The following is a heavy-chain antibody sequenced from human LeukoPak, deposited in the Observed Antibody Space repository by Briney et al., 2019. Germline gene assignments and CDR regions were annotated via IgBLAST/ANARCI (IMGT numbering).Heavy chain of an antibody. Sequence: PSETLSLTCTVSGGSISSSSYYWGWIRQPPGEGLEWIGSINYRGNTYYNPSLKSRVTMSVDTSKNQFSLKLSSVTAADTAVYYCARVGRDDSSLYYYYYMDVWGKGTTVTISS. CDR2: INYRGNT. J-gene: IGHJ6*03. D-gene: IGHD3-22*01. CDR3: ARVGRDDSSLYYYYYMDV. CDR1: GGSISSSSYY. V-gene: IGHV4-39*01.